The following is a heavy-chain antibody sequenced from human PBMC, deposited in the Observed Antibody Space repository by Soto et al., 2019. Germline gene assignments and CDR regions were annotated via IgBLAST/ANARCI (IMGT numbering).Heavy chain of an antibody. V-gene: IGHV4-4*02. CDR2: IYRTGSP. J-gene: IGHJ4*02. D-gene: IGHD5-12*01. Sequence: PSETLSLTCAVSGGSFTSNNWGTCVRQPPGKGLEWFGEIYRTGSPAYNTSLKSRVTISLDKSENQFSLKVTSLTAVDTAVYSCASRDPGNSVAYGGQGTLVTVSS. CDR1: GGSFTSNNW. CDR3: ASRDPGNSVAY.